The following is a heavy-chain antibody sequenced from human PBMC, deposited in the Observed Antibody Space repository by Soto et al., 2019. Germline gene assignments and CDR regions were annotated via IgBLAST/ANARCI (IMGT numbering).Heavy chain of an antibody. CDR3: ARMLGATIFDY. D-gene: IGHD5-12*01. CDR1: GGSISSSGYY. CDR2: IYYSGST. V-gene: IGHV4-31*03. Sequence: QVQLQESGPGLVKPSQTLSLTCTVSGGSISSSGYYWNWIRQHPGKGLEWIGYIYYSGSTDYNPYLKSRVTISVDTSKNQFCLKLRSVTDADTAVYYCARMLGATIFDYWGQGTLVTVSS. J-gene: IGHJ4*02.